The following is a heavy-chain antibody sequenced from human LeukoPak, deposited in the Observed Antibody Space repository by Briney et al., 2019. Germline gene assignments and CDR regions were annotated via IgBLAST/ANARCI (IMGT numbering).Heavy chain of an antibody. CDR1: GGSFSGYY. CDR3: ARSSITMVRGVFDY. V-gene: IGHV4-59*01. Sequence: SETLSLTCAVYGGSFSGYYWSWIRQPPGKGLEWIGYIYYSGSTNYNPSLKSRVTISVDTSKNQFSLKLSSVTAADTAVYYCARSSITMVRGVFDYWGQGTLVTVSS. J-gene: IGHJ4*02. CDR2: IYYSGST. D-gene: IGHD3-10*01.